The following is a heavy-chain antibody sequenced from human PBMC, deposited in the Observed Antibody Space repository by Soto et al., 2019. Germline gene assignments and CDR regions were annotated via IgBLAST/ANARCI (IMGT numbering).Heavy chain of an antibody. D-gene: IGHD2-2*01. CDR2: INHSGST. CDR3: ARHPPRRAPYCSSTSCYDVRNYYYYYMDV. J-gene: IGHJ6*03. Sequence: SETLSLTCAVYGGSFSGYYWSWIRQPPGKGLEWIGEINHSGSTNYNPSLKSRVTISVDTSKNQFSLKLSSVTAADTAVYYCARHPPRRAPYCSSTSCYDVRNYYYYYMDVWGKGTTVTVSS. V-gene: IGHV4-34*01. CDR1: GGSFSGYY.